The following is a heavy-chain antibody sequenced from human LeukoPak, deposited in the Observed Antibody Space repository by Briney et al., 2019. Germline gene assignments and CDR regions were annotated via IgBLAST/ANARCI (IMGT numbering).Heavy chain of an antibody. V-gene: IGHV3-15*01. D-gene: IGHD2-15*01. Sequence: GGSLRLTCAASGFPFSDAWMSWVRQAPGKGLEWVGRIRSVAAGGATEYAAPVEGRFIISRDDSKHTPSLQMNSLEIEDTAVYFCVTDTVVPLAQVDHWGQGTLVTVSS. CDR2: IRSVAAGGAT. CDR1: GFPFSDAW. J-gene: IGHJ4*02. CDR3: VTDTVVPLAQVDH.